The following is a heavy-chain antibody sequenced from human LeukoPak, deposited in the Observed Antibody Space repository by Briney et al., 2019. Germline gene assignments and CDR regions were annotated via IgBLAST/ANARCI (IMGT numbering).Heavy chain of an antibody. V-gene: IGHV4-59*01. D-gene: IGHD3-3*01. CDR3: AREICDYWSGSRGGDM. CDR1: GGSISSYH. J-gene: IGHJ3*02. CDR2: IYYTGST. Sequence: SETLSLTCTVSGGSISSYHWSWIRQPPGKGLEWIGYIYYTGSTSYNPSLQSRVTISVDTSKNQFSLKLSSVTAADTAVYYCAREICDYWSGSRGGDMWGKGTMVSVST.